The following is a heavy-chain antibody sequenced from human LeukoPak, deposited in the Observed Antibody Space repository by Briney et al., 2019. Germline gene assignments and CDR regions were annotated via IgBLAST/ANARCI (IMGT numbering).Heavy chain of an antibody. V-gene: IGHV3-23*01. CDR3: AKDTYCSSTSCYFDY. Sequence: GGSLRLSCAASGFIFSTVPLNGFAQAPGKGLNGVPGISGGGGSTYYADSVKGRFTISRDNSKNTLYLQMNSLRAEDTAVYYCAKDTYCSSTSCYFDYWGQGTLVTVSS. CDR2: ISGGGGST. J-gene: IGHJ4*02. D-gene: IGHD2-2*01. CDR1: GFIFSTVP.